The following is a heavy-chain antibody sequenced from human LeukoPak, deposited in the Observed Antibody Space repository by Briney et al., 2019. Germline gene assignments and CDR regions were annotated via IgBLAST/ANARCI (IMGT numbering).Heavy chain of an antibody. CDR3: AREPPESSLFDY. CDR2: IKPSDGST. CDR1: GYTFSSYY. V-gene: IGHV1-46*01. J-gene: IGHJ4*02. Sequence: ASVKVSCKTSGYTFSSYYLHWVRQAPGQGPEWMGIIKPSDGSTQYPQKFQGRVTMTRDMSASTVYMELSSLTSEDTAMYYCAREPPESSLFDYWGQGAPVAVSS. D-gene: IGHD6-6*01.